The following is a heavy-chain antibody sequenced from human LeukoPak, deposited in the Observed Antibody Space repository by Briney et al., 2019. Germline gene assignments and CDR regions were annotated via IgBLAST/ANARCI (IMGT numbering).Heavy chain of an antibody. J-gene: IGHJ4*02. Sequence: SETLSLTCTVSGGSISSSSYYWGWIRQPPGKGLEWIGSICYSGSTYYNPSLKSRVTISVDTSKNQFSLKLSSVTAADTAVYYCARHDRYYYGSGSYPQGYWGQGTLVTVSS. CDR1: GGSISSSSYY. CDR3: ARHDRYYYGSGSYPQGY. CDR2: ICYSGST. V-gene: IGHV4-39*01. D-gene: IGHD3-10*01.